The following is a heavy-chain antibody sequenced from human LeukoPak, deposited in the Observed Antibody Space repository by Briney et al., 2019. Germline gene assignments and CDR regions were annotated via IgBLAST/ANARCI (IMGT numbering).Heavy chain of an antibody. Sequence: GGSLRLSCAASGFTFSSYSMNWVRQAPGKGLEWVSYISSSSSTIYYADSVKGRFTISRDNAKNSLYLQMNSLRAGDTAVYYCARVVIAAAGNYYYYYMDVWGKGTTVTVSS. CDR2: ISSSSSTI. CDR3: ARVVIAAAGNYYYYYMDV. D-gene: IGHD6-13*01. CDR1: GFTFSSYS. V-gene: IGHV3-48*01. J-gene: IGHJ6*03.